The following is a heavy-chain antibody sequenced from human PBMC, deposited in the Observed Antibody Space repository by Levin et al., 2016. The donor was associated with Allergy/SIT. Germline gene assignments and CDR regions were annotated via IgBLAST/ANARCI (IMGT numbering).Heavy chain of an antibody. D-gene: IGHD3-3*01. V-gene: IGHV1-18*01. Sequence: WVRQAPGQGLEWMGWISGYDDNTNYAQKIQDRVTMATDTITDTAHMELRRLRSDDTAVYYCARIFLGPDLHHYYMDVWGKGTTVTVSS. CDR2: ISGYDDNT. J-gene: IGHJ6*03. CDR3: ARIFLGPDLHHYYMDV.